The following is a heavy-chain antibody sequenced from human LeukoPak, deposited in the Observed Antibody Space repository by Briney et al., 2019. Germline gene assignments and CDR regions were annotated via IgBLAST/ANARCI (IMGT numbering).Heavy chain of an antibody. Sequence: AASVKVSCKPSGYTFTNYGISWVRQAPGQGLEWMGWISPYNGNTNYAQELQGRVTMTTDTSTSTAYMELRSLRSDDTAVYYCARDRRRVVAASTFDYWGQGTLVTVSS. J-gene: IGHJ4*02. CDR2: ISPYNGNT. D-gene: IGHD2-15*01. CDR3: ARDRRRVVAASTFDY. CDR1: GYTFTNYG. V-gene: IGHV1-18*01.